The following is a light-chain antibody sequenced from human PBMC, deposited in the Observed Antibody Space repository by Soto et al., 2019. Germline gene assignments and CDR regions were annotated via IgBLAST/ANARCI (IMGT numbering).Light chain of an antibody. CDR3: QQYSSSRT. V-gene: IGKV3-20*01. CDR1: QSVSSNH. J-gene: IGKJ1*01. Sequence: GLMQKKSNLSLSPGERATLYCRASQSVSSNHLAWYQQKPGQAPRLLIYGGSSRATGIPVRFSGSGSETDFTLTITRLEHEDFAMYYWQQYSSSRTFGEGTKV. CDR2: GGS.